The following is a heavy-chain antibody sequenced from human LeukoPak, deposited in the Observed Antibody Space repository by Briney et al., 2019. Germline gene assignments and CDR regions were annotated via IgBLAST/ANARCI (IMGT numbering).Heavy chain of an antibody. CDR1: GFTFSSHG. Sequence: GGSLRLSCAASGFTFSSHGMTWVRQAPGKGLEWVGFIASKTYGGTAEYAASVKGRFTISRDDSKSIAYLQMNSLKTEDTAVYFCSRDQTPYYWGQGTLVTVSS. J-gene: IGHJ4*02. CDR3: SRDQTPYY. V-gene: IGHV3-49*04. CDR2: IASKTYGGTA.